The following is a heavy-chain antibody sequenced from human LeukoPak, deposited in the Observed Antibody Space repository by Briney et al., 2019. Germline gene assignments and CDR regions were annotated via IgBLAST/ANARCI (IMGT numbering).Heavy chain of an antibody. Sequence: GGSLRLSCAASGFTVSSNYMSWVRQAPGKGLEWVSVIYWDGSTYYADSVKGRFTISRDKSKNTVYLQMNSLRVEDTAMYYCARTWGIGATGTGNWFDPWGQGTLVTVSS. D-gene: IGHD6-13*01. J-gene: IGHJ5*02. CDR2: IYWDGST. CDR1: GFTVSSNY. CDR3: ARTWGIGATGTGNWFDP. V-gene: IGHV3-66*01.